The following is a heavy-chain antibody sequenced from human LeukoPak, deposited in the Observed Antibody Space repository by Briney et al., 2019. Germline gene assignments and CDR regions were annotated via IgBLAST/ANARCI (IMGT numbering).Heavy chain of an antibody. J-gene: IGHJ6*02. Sequence: GGSLGLSCAASGFTVSSNYMSWVRQAPGKGLGWGSVIYSGGSTYYADSVKGRFTISRDNSKNTLYLQMNSLRAEDTAVYYCARDCSGGTCYSGWGYYYGMDVWGQGTTVTVSS. CDR1: GFTVSSNY. D-gene: IGHD2-15*01. CDR2: IYSGGST. V-gene: IGHV3-53*01. CDR3: ARDCSGGTCYSGWGYYYGMDV.